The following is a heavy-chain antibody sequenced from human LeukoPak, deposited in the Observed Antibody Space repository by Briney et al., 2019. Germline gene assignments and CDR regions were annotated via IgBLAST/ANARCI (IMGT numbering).Heavy chain of an antibody. CDR3: AKGLNGVSFSFDY. J-gene: IGHJ4*02. V-gene: IGHV3-43*02. CDR1: GFTFGDFA. D-gene: IGHD2-8*01. Sequence: GGSLRLSCAASGFTFGDFAMHWVRQTPGKGLESLSLISGDGLTTHYGDSVRGCFTISRNNSKNSLYLQMNGLRTEDTASYYCAKGLNGVSFSFDYWGRGTLVTVSS. CDR2: ISGDGLTT.